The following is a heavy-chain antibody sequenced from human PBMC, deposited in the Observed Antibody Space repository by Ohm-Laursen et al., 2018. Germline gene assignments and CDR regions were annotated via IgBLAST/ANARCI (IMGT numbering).Heavy chain of an antibody. J-gene: IGHJ3*02. D-gene: IGHD3-3*02. CDR2: ISWNSGSI. Sequence: SLRLSCTASGFTFDDYAMHWVRQAPGKGLEWVSGISWNSGSIGYADSVKGRFTISRDNAKNSLYLQMNSLRAEDTALYYCAKDILAGPIFDAFDIWGQGTMVTVSS. V-gene: IGHV3-9*01. CDR1: GFTFDDYA. CDR3: AKDILAGPIFDAFDI.